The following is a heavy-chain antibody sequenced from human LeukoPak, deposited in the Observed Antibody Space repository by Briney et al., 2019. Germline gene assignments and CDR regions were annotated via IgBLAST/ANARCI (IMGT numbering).Heavy chain of an antibody. CDR2: IYTSGST. Sequence: PSETLSLTCAVYGGSFSGYYWSWIRQPPGKGLEWIGYIYTSGSTNYNPSLKSRVTISVDTSKNQFSLKLSSVTAADTAVYYCARGIVGAPAYYYYMDVWGKGTTVTVSS. J-gene: IGHJ6*03. CDR3: ARGIVGAPAYYYYMDV. CDR1: GGSFSGYY. V-gene: IGHV4-4*09. D-gene: IGHD1-26*01.